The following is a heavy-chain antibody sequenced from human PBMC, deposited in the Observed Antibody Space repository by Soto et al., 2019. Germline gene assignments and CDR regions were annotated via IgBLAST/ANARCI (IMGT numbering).Heavy chain of an antibody. D-gene: IGHD4-17*01. J-gene: IGHJ4*02. CDR3: ASSVSGDFDY. Sequence: PSETLSLTCTVSGGSISSSSYYWGWIRQPPGKGLEWIGSIYYSGSTYYNPSLKSRVTISVDTSKNQFSLKLSSVTAADAAVYYCASSVSGDFDYWGQGTLVTVPQ. CDR1: GGSISSSSYY. V-gene: IGHV4-39*01. CDR2: IYYSGST.